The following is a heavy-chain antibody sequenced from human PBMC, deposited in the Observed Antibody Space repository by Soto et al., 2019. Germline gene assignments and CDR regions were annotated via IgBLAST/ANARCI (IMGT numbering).Heavy chain of an antibody. D-gene: IGHD1-26*01. Sequence: EVQLVESGGGLVQPGESLRLSCAASGFTFSYYWMHWVRQAPGKGLVWVSRIHSDGSSTTYADSVKGRFTISRDNARNTLYLQMNSLRAEDKAVYYCERGDRGAVDLWGQGTVVTVSS. CDR3: ERGDRGAVDL. J-gene: IGHJ3*01. CDR2: IHSDGSST. CDR1: GFTFSYYW. V-gene: IGHV3-74*01.